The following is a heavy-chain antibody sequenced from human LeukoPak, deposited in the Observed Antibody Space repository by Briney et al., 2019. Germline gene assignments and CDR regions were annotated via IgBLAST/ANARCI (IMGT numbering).Heavy chain of an antibody. CDR2: ISYDGSNK. CDR1: GFTFSSYA. D-gene: IGHD6-19*01. J-gene: IGHJ6*02. CDR3: ARVYSSGPLPYYYGMDV. V-gene: IGHV3-30-3*01. Sequence: PGGSLRLSCAASGFTFSSYAMHWVRQAPGKGLEWVAVISYDGSNKYYADSVKGRFTISRDNSKNTLYLQMNSLRAEDTAVYYCARVYSSGPLPYYYGMDVWGQGTTVTVSS.